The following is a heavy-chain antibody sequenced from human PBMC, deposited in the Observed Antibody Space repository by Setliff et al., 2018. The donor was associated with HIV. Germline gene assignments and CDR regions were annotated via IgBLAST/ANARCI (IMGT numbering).Heavy chain of an antibody. Sequence: PGGSLRLSCTASGFTFSDYYMSWIRQAPGKGLEWVSYISSSSTYTNYLDSVKGRFTISRENARNSLYLQMNSLRAGDTAVYYCAREIRTVYTGGHYFYGIDVWGQGTAVTVSS. CDR3: AREIRTVYTGGHYFYGIDV. CDR1: GFTFSDYY. D-gene: IGHD3-16*01. V-gene: IGHV3-11*06. J-gene: IGHJ6*02. CDR2: ISSSSTYT.